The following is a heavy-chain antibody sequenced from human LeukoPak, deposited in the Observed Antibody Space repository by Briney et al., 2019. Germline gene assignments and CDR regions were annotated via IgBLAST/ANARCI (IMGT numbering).Heavy chain of an antibody. CDR1: SSSAYF. CDR2: ISHSGST. J-gene: IGHJ3*02. Sequence: SETLSLTCAGSSSAYFWSWLRQPPGKGLEGIGEISHSGSTNYNPSLKSRVTISVATSKTQFSLRLISTTSADTAIYYCARNGRFCSRGCSGDAFDMWGQGTMVSVSS. CDR3: ARNGRFCSRGCSGDAFDM. V-gene: IGHV4-34*01. D-gene: IGHD2-15*01.